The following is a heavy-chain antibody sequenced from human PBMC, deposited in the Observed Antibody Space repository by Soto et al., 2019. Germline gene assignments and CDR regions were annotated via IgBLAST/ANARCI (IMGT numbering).Heavy chain of an antibody. Sequence: QVQLQESGPGLVKPSQTLSLTCTVSGGSISSGGYYWSWIRQHPGKGLEWIGYIYYSGRTYYNPSLKSRVTVAVDTSKKQVSQKLSSVTAADTAVYYCASRGDEYRSSSNWFDPWGQGTLCTVCS. CDR2: IYYSGRT. D-gene: IGHD6-6*01. V-gene: IGHV4-31*03. CDR3: ASRGDEYRSSSNWFDP. CDR1: GGSISSGGYY. J-gene: IGHJ5*02.